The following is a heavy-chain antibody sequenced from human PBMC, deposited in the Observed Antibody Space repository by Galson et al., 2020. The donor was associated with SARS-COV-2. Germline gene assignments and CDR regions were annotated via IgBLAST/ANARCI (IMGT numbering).Heavy chain of an antibody. D-gene: IGHD3-10*01. J-gene: IGHJ4*02. V-gene: IGHV3-9*01. Sequence: GGSLRLSCAASGFTFDDYAMHWVRQAPGKGMEWVSGISWNSGSIGYADSVKGRFTISRDNAKNSLYLQMNSLRAEDTALYYCAKDLSMVRGVIPSWGQGTLVTVSS. CDR3: AKDLSMVRGVIPS. CDR1: GFTFDDYA. CDR2: ISWNSGSI.